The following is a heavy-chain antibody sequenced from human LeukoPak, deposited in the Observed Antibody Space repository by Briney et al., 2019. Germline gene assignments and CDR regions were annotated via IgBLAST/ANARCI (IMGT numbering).Heavy chain of an antibody. CDR2: ISAYNHNT. CDR1: GYTFSNYG. CDR3: ARGARISSSWYSSV. Sequence: ASVKVSCKTSGYTFSNYGVSWVRQAPGQGLEWMGWISAYNHNTNYAQKFQGRLTMTTDTSTSTAYMELRSLRSDDTAVYYCARGARISSSWYSSVWGQGTLITVS. D-gene: IGHD2-2*01. V-gene: IGHV1-18*01. J-gene: IGHJ4*02.